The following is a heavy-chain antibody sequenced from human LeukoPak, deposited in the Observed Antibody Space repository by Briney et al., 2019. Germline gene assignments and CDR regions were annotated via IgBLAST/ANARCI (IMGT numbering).Heavy chain of an antibody. D-gene: IGHD4-17*01. CDR3: ARAEGAVTPYYYYGMDV. V-gene: IGHV4-61*08. Sequence: SETLSLTCTVSGGSISSGDYYWSWIRQPPGKGLEWIGYIYYSGSTNYNPSLKSRVTISVDTSKNQFSLKLSSVTAADTAVYYCARAEGAVTPYYYYGMDVWGQGTTVTVSS. CDR1: GGSISSGDYY. CDR2: IYYSGST. J-gene: IGHJ6*02.